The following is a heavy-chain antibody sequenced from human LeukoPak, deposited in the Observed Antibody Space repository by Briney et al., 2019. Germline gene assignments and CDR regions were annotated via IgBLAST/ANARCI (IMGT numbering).Heavy chain of an antibody. Sequence: GGSLRLSCEVSGFTFTDYWMNWVRQAPGKGPEWVASIRQDGSEKTYVDSVKGRFTISRDNTKDSLSLQLNGLRAEDTAVYYCARDGTAAGLYFDLWGQGTLVTVSS. J-gene: IGHJ4*01. CDR1: GFTFTDYW. CDR2: IRQDGSEK. D-gene: IGHD6-13*01. V-gene: IGHV3-7*01. CDR3: ARDGTAAGLYFDL.